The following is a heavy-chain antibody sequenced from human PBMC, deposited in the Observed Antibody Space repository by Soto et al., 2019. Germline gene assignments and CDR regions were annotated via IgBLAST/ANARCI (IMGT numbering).Heavy chain of an antibody. J-gene: IGHJ4*02. Sequence: PGGSLRLSCAASGFTVTSTYMTWVRRAPGKGLEWVSVIYRGGTTDYAASVNGRFTISRDNSKNTLYLQMSSLRAEDTAVYYCATLSSGDYYNYFDYWGQGALVTVSS. CDR1: GFTVTSTY. CDR2: IYRGGTT. D-gene: IGHD3-22*01. CDR3: ATLSSGDYYNYFDY. V-gene: IGHV3-66*01.